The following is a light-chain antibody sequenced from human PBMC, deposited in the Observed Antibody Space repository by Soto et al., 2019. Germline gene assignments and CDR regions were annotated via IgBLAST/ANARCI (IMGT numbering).Light chain of an antibody. Sequence: PPTRPTPTGARATLSCRASQSVSSNLAWYQQKPGQAPRFLIYGASTRATGIPARFSGSGSGTEFTLTISSLQSEDFAVYYCQQYNNWPWTFGQGTKVDI. V-gene: IGKV3-15*01. CDR1: QSVSSN. J-gene: IGKJ1*01. CDR2: GAS. CDR3: QQYNNWPWT.